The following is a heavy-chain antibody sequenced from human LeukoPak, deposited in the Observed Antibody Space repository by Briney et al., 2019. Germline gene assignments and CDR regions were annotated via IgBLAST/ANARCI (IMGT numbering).Heavy chain of an antibody. CDR3: ARHEKSSGWYYDY. D-gene: IGHD6-19*01. J-gene: IGHJ4*02. V-gene: IGHV4-59*08. Sequence: SETLSLTCAVSGGSISNYNWRWIRQPPGKGLEWIGYIYYSGSTNYNPSLKSRVTISVDTSKNQFSLKLSSVTAADTAVYYCARHEKSSGWYYDYWGQGTLVTVSS. CDR1: GGSISNYN. CDR2: IYYSGST.